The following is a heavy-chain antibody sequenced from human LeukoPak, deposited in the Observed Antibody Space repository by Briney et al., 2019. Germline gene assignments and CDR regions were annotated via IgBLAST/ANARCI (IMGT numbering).Heavy chain of an antibody. CDR3: AGAQVYSYGYVEYYFDY. CDR1: GGTFSSYA. CDR2: IIPIFGTA. V-gene: IGHV1-69*05. J-gene: IGHJ4*02. Sequence: ASVKVSCKASGGTFSSYAISWVRQAPGQGLEWMGGIIPIFGTANYAQKFQGRVTITTDDSTSTAYMELSSLRSEDTAVYYCAGAQVYSYGYVEYYFDYWGQGTLVTVSS. D-gene: IGHD5-18*01.